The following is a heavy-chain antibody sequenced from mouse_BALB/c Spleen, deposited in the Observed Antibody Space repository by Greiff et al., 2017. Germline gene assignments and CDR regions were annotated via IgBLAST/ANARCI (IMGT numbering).Heavy chain of an antibody. J-gene: IGHJ4*01. CDR1: GFSLTGYG. Sequence: VMLVESGPGLVAPSQSLSITCTVSGFSLTGYGVNWVRQPPGKGLEWLGMIWGDGSTDYNSALKSRLSISKDNSKSQVFLKMNSLQTDNTARYYCARENYGSSYAMDYGGQGTSVTVSA. CDR2: IWGDGST. V-gene: IGHV2-6-7*01. D-gene: IGHD1-1*01. CDR3: ARENYGSSYAMDY.